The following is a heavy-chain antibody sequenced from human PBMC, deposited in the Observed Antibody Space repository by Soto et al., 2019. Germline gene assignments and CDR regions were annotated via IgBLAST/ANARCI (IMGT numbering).Heavy chain of an antibody. V-gene: IGHV4-38-2*02. CDR2: IYHTEST. J-gene: IGHJ4*02. D-gene: IGHD1-26*01. Sequence: PSETLSLTGAVSGHSISSGFYYWGWVRQPPGKGLEWIGSIYHTESTYYNPSLKSRVTMSVDTSKNQISLKQSSMTAADTAVYFCARDGSSYSARFCDYWGQGTRVTVSS. CDR1: GHSISSGFYY. CDR3: ARDGSSYSARFCDY.